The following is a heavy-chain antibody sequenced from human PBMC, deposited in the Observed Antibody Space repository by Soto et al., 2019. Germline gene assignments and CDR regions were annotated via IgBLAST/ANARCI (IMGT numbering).Heavy chain of an antibody. CDR3: AKDQAVTIYWYFDL. CDR1: GFNLSSYG. Sequence: QVQLVESGGGVVQPGRSLRLSCAASGFNLSSYGMHWVRQGPGKGLEWVAVISYDGSNKYYADSVKGRFTISRDNSTNTLSLQMNSLRAEDTAVYYCAKDQAVTIYWYFDLWGRGTLVTVSS. CDR2: ISYDGSNK. D-gene: IGHD4-17*01. V-gene: IGHV3-30*18. J-gene: IGHJ2*01.